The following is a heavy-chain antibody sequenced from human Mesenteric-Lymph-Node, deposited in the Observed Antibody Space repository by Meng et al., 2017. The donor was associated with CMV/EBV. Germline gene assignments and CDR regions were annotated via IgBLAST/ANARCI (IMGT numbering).Heavy chain of an antibody. J-gene: IGHJ4*02. V-gene: IGHV4-34*01. CDR1: CGSFSSYY. Sequence: QVQLQQWGAGLLKPSANLSLTRAVYCGSFSSYYWSWIRQPPGKGLEWIGEINHSGSTNYNPSLKSRITISVDTSKNQFSLKLTSVTAADTAVYFCASLAPLNNTKDKKPSGYWGQGTLVTVSS. CDR3: ASLAPLNNTKDKKPSGY. D-gene: IGHD1-14*01. CDR2: INHSGST.